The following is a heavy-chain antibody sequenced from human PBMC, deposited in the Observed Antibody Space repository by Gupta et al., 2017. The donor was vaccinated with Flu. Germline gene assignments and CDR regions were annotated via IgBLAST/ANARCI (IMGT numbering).Heavy chain of an antibody. CDR1: GFTFSSYR. D-gene: IGHD6-6*01. Sequence: EVQLVGTGGGLVKPGGSLRLSCAASGFTFSSYRMNWVRQAPGKGLEVVSSISSSSSYIYYSDAVKGRFTISRDNAKNALYLQIHSVRAEDTAVYYCAKVGSSSKYGMYVWVQRTTVTVYS. CDR3: AKVGSSSKYGMYV. V-gene: IGHV3-21*01. J-gene: IGHJ6*02. CDR2: ISSSSSYI.